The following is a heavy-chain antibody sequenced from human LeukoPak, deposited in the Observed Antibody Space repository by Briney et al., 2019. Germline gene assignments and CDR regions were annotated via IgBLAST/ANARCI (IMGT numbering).Heavy chain of an antibody. Sequence: PGGSLRLSCAASGFTFSSYAMHWVRQAPGKGLEWVAVISYDGSNKYYADSVKGRFTISRGNSKNTLYLQMNSLRAEDTAVYYCASPDIVVVTAIKPSNDYWGQGTLVTVSS. CDR3: ASPDIVVVTAIKPSNDY. V-gene: IGHV3-30-3*01. CDR1: GFTFSSYA. J-gene: IGHJ4*02. CDR2: ISYDGSNK. D-gene: IGHD2-21*02.